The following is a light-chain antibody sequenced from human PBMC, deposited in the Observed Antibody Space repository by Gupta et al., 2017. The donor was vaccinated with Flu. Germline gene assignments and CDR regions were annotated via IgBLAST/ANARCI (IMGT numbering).Light chain of an antibody. J-gene: IGLJ3*02. V-gene: IGLV7-46*01. Sequence: EPSLTVSPGGTVTLTCGSSTGPVTTSHYAYWFQQKPGQAPRTLIYDTDHKQSWTPARVSGSLLGGKAALTLSGAQPEDEADYYCLPSYHNAFWGFGGGTKLTGL. CDR3: LPSYHNAFWG. CDR2: DTD. CDR1: TGPVTTSHY.